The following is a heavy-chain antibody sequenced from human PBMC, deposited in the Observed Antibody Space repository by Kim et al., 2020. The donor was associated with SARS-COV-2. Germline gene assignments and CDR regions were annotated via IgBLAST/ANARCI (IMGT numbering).Heavy chain of an antibody. CDR3: ARDLSGLGYAFDI. CDR1: GGSISNHY. V-gene: IGHV4-59*11. J-gene: IGHJ3*02. CDR2: MNYTGST. D-gene: IGHD5-18*01. Sequence: SETLSLTCDISGGSISNHYWTWIRQPPGKGLEWIGHMNYTGSTNYNPSLTSRVTISTDTSKKQFSLKLTSVTAADTAVYYCARDLSGLGYAFDIWGRGTMVTVSS.